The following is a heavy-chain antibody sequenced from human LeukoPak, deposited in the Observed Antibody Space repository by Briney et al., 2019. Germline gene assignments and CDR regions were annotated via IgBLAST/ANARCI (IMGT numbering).Heavy chain of an antibody. Sequence: GGSLRLSCAASGFTFSTYWMNWVRQAPGKGLEWVASIKLDGGENYYVDSVKGRFTISRDNAKNSLSLQMNSLRAEDTAVYYCARGRSGSGNYYHAAFDIWGQGTTVTVSS. CDR3: ARGRSGSGNYYHAAFDI. J-gene: IGHJ3*02. D-gene: IGHD3-10*01. CDR1: GFTFSTYW. V-gene: IGHV3-7*01. CDR2: IKLDGGEN.